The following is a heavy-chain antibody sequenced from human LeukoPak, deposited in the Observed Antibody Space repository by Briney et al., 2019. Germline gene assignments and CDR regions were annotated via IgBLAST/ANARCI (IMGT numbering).Heavy chain of an antibody. J-gene: IGHJ4*02. CDR1: GFTFSNYW. D-gene: IGHD1-26*01. Sequence: GGSLRLSCAASGFTFSNYWMDWVRHAPGKGLVWVSRINTDGGTTIYADSVKGRFTISRDNAKNTLYLEMNSLGAEDTAVYYCARGPAANSGNYYVGDYWGQGTLVTVSS. CDR2: INTDGGTT. CDR3: ARGPAANSGNYYVGDY. V-gene: IGHV3-74*01.